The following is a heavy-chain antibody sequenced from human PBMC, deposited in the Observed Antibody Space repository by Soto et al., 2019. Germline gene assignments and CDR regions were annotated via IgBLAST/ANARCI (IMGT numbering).Heavy chain of an antibody. Sequence: ASVKVSCKASGYTFTSYAMHWVRQAPGQGLEWMGWISVKNGNTKYAQKVQDRVTMTTDTSTSTAYLEVRSLRSDDTAVYYCARVSSSIVVVPDYGMDVWGQGTTVTVSS. CDR2: ISVKNGNT. J-gene: IGHJ6*02. CDR3: ARVSSSIVVVPDYGMDV. CDR1: GYTFTSYA. D-gene: IGHD2-2*01. V-gene: IGHV1-18*01.